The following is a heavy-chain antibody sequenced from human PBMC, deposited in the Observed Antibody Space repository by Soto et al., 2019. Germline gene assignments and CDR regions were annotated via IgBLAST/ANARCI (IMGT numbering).Heavy chain of an antibody. V-gene: IGHV6-1*01. CDR1: GDSVSSNSAA. CDR3: ARTTWLDYAFDI. CDR2: TYYRSKWYN. Sequence: QVQLQQSGPGLVRPSQTLSLTCAISGDSVSSNSAARNWIRQSPSRSLERLGSTYYRSKWYNEYVGSAKSRITINPDAFKNQFSQQLNSMTPEDTAVYYCARTTWLDYAFDIWGQGTMVCVSS. J-gene: IGHJ3*02. D-gene: IGHD6-19*01.